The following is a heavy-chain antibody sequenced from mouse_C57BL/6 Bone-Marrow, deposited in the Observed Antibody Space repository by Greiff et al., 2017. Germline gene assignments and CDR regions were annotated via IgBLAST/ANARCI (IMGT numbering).Heavy chain of an antibody. J-gene: IGHJ2*01. CDR2: IDPSDSYT. Sequence: QVQLQQPGAELVMPGASVKLSCKASGYTFTSYWMHWVKQRPGQGLEWIGEIDPSDSYTNYNQKFKGKSTFTVDKSSSTAYMQLSSLTSEDSAVYYCARSDYYGSSYNFDYWGQGTTLTVSS. V-gene: IGHV1-69*01. CDR1: GYTFTSYW. D-gene: IGHD1-1*01. CDR3: ARSDYYGSSYNFDY.